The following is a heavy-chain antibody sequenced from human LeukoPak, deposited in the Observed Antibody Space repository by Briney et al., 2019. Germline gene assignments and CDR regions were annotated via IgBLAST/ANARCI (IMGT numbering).Heavy chain of an antibody. Sequence: ASVKVSCKASDYTLIDYDISWVRQAPGQGLEWMGWISGYNGNTNYAQKLQGRVTMTTDTSTSTAYMELRSLRSDDTAVYYCASASITIFGVVRGAFDIWGQGTMVTVSS. J-gene: IGHJ3*02. CDR2: ISGYNGNT. D-gene: IGHD3-3*01. V-gene: IGHV1-18*01. CDR3: ASASITIFGVVRGAFDI. CDR1: DYTLIDYD.